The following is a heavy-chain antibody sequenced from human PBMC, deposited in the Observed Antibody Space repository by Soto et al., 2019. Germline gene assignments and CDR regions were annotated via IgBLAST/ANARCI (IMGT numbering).Heavy chain of an antibody. Sequence: QVQLVESGGGVVQPGRFLRLSCAASGFTFSSYGMHWVRQAPGKGLEWVAVISYDGSNKYYADSVKGRFTISRDNSKNTLYLQMNSLRAEDTAVYYCAKDARKNYDSSGYYYDPYYFDYWGQGTLVTVSS. CDR3: AKDARKNYDSSGYYYDPYYFDY. CDR2: ISYDGSNK. V-gene: IGHV3-30*18. CDR1: GFTFSSYG. J-gene: IGHJ4*02. D-gene: IGHD3-22*01.